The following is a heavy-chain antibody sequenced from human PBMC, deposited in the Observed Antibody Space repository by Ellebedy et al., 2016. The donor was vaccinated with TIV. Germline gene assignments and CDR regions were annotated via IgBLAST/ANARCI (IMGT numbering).Heavy chain of an antibody. D-gene: IGHD5-24*01. Sequence: GESLKISCAASGFTISGFELNWVRQAPGKGLEWISFISRRSSTIYYADSVKGRFTVSRDNAKDSLFLKMDSLRAEDTAVYYCARWATGYNQYYFDLWGRGTLVSVSS. J-gene: IGHJ4*02. CDR2: ISRRSSTI. CDR1: GFTISGFE. V-gene: IGHV3-48*03. CDR3: ARWATGYNQYYFDL.